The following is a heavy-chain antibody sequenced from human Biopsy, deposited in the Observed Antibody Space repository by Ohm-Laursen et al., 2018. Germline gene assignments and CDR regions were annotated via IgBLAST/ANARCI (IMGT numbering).Heavy chain of an antibody. Sequence: GTLSLTCSVSGGSISNNNYYWGWIRQPPGKGLEWIGSIFYRGSTHYKPSLKSLVNIYVDTSKNQFSLKLNSVTAADTAVYYCARDYDTSGYYYASWGQGTLVTVSS. CDR2: IFYRGST. CDR1: GGSISNNNYY. J-gene: IGHJ5*02. CDR3: ARDYDTSGYYYAS. V-gene: IGHV4-39*01. D-gene: IGHD3-22*01.